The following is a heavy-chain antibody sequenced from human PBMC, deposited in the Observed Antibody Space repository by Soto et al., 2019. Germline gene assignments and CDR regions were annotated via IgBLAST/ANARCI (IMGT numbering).Heavy chain of an antibody. Sequence: EVQLVESGGGLVKPGGSLRLSCTASGFAFNTYSMNWVRQAPGKGLEWVSSINEDSTYIYYADSLRGRITISRDNAKDSLFLQMHSLGPDDTAVYYCVRDLGRYFRSGYMDLWGDGATVTVSS. V-gene: IGHV3-21*02. D-gene: IGHD3-9*01. CDR1: GFAFNTYS. CDR2: INEDSTYI. J-gene: IGHJ6*03. CDR3: VRDLGRYFRSGYMDL.